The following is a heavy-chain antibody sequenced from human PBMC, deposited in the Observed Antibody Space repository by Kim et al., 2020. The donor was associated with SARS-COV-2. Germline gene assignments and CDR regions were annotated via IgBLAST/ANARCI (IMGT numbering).Heavy chain of an antibody. D-gene: IGHD4-4*01. CDR1: GFTFSSYW. CDR3: ARVGNSVWYFDY. Sequence: GGSLRLSCAASGFTFSSYWMHWVRQAPGKGLVWVSRINSDGSSTSYADSVKGRFTISRDNAKNTLYLQMNSLRAEDTAVYYCARVGNSVWYFDYWGQGTLVTVSS. V-gene: IGHV3-74*01. J-gene: IGHJ4*02. CDR2: INSDGSST.